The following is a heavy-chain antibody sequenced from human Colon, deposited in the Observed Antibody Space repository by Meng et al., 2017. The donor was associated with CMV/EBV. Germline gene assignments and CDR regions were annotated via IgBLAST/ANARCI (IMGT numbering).Heavy chain of an antibody. CDR1: GFTFRTYG. CDR3: TTGFGTAEAF. Sequence: GGSLRLSCAASGFTFRTYGMHWVRQAPGKGLEWVAFIRYDGNTKYYADSVKGRFTISRDNFKNTLYVQMSSLKVEDTAIYYCTTGFGTAEAFWGQGTLVTVSS. V-gene: IGHV3-30*02. CDR2: IRYDGNTK. D-gene: IGHD1-1*01. J-gene: IGHJ4*02.